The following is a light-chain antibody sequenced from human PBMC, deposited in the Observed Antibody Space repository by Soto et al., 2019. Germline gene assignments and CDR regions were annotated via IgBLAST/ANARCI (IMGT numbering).Light chain of an antibody. CDR3: MQDTHWPPIT. J-gene: IGKJ5*01. Sequence: DVELTQSPLSLPVTLGQPASISCTSSQDLVYSDGDTYLNWFQQRPGQPPRRLIYKVSNRDSGVPDRFSGSGSGTHFTLKISRVEADDVGVYYCMQDTHWPPITLGQGTRLEI. CDR2: KVS. CDR1: QDLVYSDGDTY. V-gene: IGKV2-30*01.